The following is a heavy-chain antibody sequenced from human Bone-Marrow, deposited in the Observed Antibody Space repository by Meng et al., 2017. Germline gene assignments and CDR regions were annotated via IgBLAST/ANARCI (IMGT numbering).Heavy chain of an antibody. CDR1: GGSISSSSYY. J-gene: IGHJ4*02. Sequence: GSLRLPCTVPGGSISSSSYYWGWIRQPPGKGLEWIGSIYYSWSTYYNPSLKSRVTISVDTSKNQFSLKLSSVTAADTAVYYCARAFSVTGTAYYYFDYWGQGTLVTVSS. V-gene: IGHV4-39*07. D-gene: IGHD6-19*01. CDR2: IYYSWST. CDR3: ARAFSVTGTAYYYFDY.